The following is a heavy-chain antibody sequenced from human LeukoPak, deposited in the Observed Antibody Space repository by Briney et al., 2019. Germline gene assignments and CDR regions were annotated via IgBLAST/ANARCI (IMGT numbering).Heavy chain of an antibody. CDR3: ARPGGYGSGSYRY. V-gene: IGHV5-51*01. D-gene: IGHD3-10*01. Sequence: GESLKISCKGSGYNFTPYWIAWVRQMPGEGLEWMGIIYPDDSDTRYSPSFQGRVTISVDKSITTAYLQWSSLKASDAAMYYCARPGGYGSGSYRYWGQGTLVTVSS. CDR2: IYPDDSDT. J-gene: IGHJ4*02. CDR1: GYNFTPYW.